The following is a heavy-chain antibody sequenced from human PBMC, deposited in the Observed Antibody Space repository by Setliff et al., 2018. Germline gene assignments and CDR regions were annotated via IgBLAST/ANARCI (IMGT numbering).Heavy chain of an antibody. CDR2: IGHTGSI. CDR1: GYSTSSGYI. CDR3: ARQYYNYIWGSSDYYYYMDV. J-gene: IGHJ6*03. Sequence: SETLSLTCTVSGYSTSSGYIWGWIRQPPGKGLEWVGNIGHTGSINYNPSLKSRVTMSIDTSKNQFSLKLNSVTAADTAVYYCARQYYNYIWGSSDYYYYMDVWGKGTTVTVS. D-gene: IGHD3-16*01. V-gene: IGHV4-38-2*02.